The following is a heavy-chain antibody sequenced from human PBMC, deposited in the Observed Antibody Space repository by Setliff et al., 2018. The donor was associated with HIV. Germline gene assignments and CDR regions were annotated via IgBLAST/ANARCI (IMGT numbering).Heavy chain of an antibody. J-gene: IGHJ4*02. D-gene: IGHD1-7*01. Sequence: SETLSLTCTVSGYFISSGYYWGWIRQPRGKGLEWIGNIYRRGSTYYNPSLKSRVTISVDKSKNQFSLKLSSVTAADTAVYYCGREGEGELPGYWGQGTLVTVSS. CDR3: GREGEGELPGY. V-gene: IGHV4-38-2*02. CDR2: IYRRGST. CDR1: GYFISSGYY.